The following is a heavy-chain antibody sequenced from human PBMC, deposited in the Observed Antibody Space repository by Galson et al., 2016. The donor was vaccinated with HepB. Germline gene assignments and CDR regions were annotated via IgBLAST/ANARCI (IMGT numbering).Heavy chain of an antibody. CDR1: GFNFTNYG. D-gene: IGHD3-10*01. V-gene: IGHV3-30*18. J-gene: IGHJ4*02. CDR2: ISYDASRK. Sequence: SLRLSCAASGFNFTNYGMHWVRQAPGKGLEWVAVISYDASRKYYGESVKGRFSISRDSSKNTLYPQINSLTAEDTAVYYCAKDDAWGVDKDDYCSFLDHWGQGTLVTVSS. CDR3: AKDDAWGVDKDDYCSFLDH.